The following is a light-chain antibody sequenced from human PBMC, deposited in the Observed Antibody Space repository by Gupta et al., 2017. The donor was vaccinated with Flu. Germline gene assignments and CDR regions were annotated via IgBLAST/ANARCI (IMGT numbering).Light chain of an antibody. Sequence: EIVLTQSPAPLSLSPGERATLSCRASQTVAASFLAWYQQQRGQAPRLLIYGASTRAPGIPDRFSGSESGTDFTLTISRLEPEDFAVYYCQLYGSSPAYTFGQGTKLEI. V-gene: IGKV3-20*01. J-gene: IGKJ2*01. CDR3: QLYGSSPAYT. CDR1: QTVAASF. CDR2: GAS.